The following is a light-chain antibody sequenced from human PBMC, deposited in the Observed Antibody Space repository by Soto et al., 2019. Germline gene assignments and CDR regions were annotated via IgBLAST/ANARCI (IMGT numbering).Light chain of an antibody. CDR2: GAS. CDR3: QQYKNWPPIT. V-gene: IGKV3-15*01. Sequence: EIVLTQSPATLSLSPGERATLSCRASQSVGNHLAWYQQKPGQAPRLLIYGASNRATGVPARFSGSGSGTEFALTISSLQSEDFALYYCQQYKNWPPITFGQGARLEIK. J-gene: IGKJ5*01. CDR1: QSVGNH.